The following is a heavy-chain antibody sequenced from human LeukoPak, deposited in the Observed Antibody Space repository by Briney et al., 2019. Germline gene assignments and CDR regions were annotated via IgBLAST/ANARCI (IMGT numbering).Heavy chain of an antibody. CDR2: VSDRFGSS. CDR3: AKYNARPGKWNGFDY. CDR1: GFPFSSYV. D-gene: IGHD1-1*01. J-gene: IGHJ4*02. V-gene: IGHV3-23*01. Sequence: GGSLRLSCAASGFPFSSYVMSWVRQAPGEGLEWVSTVSDRFGSSYYADSVKGRFTISRDNSKNTLYLQMNSLRAEDTAVYYCAKYNARPGKWNGFDYWGQGTLVTVSS.